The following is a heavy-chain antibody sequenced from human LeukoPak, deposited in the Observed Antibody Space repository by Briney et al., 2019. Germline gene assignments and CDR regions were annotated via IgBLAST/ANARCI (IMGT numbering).Heavy chain of an antibody. CDR1: GFTFSNYW. CDR3: ASSPSSTYYYDSSGYSDIDY. D-gene: IGHD3-22*01. J-gene: IGHJ4*02. V-gene: IGHV3-74*01. Sequence: PGGSLRLSCAASGFTFSNYWMHWVRQAPGKGLVWVSRINSDGINTSYADSVKGRFTISRDNAKNTLNLQMNSLRAEDTAVYYCASSPSSTYYYDSSGYSDIDYWGQGSLVTVSS. CDR2: INSDGINT.